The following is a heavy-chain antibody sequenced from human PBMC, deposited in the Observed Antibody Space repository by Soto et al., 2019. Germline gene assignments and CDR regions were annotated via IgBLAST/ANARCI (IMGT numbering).Heavy chain of an antibody. D-gene: IGHD6-13*01. CDR3: ASRHSSPSFDY. Sequence: QVQLQESGPGLVKPSQTLSLTCTVSGGSISSGDYYWSWIRQPPGKGLEWIGSIYYSGSTYSNPSLKSRVTTSVDTSKTPFSLKLNSVTAADTAVYYCASRHSSPSFDYWGQGTLVTVSS. V-gene: IGHV4-30-4*01. CDR2: IYYSGST. J-gene: IGHJ4*02. CDR1: GGSISSGDYY.